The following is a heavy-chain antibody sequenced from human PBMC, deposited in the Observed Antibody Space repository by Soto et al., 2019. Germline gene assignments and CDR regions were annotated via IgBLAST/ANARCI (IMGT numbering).Heavy chain of an antibody. CDR2: ISSSSSYI. CDR1: GFTFSSYS. CDR3: AGSSGSGWYGGGFDY. V-gene: IGHV3-21*01. Sequence: EVQLVESGGGLVKPGGSLRLSCAASGFTFSSYSMNWVRQAPGKGLEWVSSISSSSSYIYYADSVKGRFTISRDNAKSSRYLQMNSLRAEGTAVYYCAGSSGSGWYGGGFDYWGQGTLVTVSS. D-gene: IGHD6-19*01. J-gene: IGHJ4*02.